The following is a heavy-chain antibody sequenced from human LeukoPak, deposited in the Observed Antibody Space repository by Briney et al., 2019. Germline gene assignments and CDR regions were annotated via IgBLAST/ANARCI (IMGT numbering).Heavy chain of an antibody. V-gene: IGHV3-49*04. D-gene: IGHD3-16*01. CDR1: GFTFGDYA. CDR2: IRSKAYGGTT. CDR3: TRAWGSDY. Sequence: GGSLRLSCTASGFTFGDYAMSWARQAPGKGLECVCFIRSKAYGGTTEYAASVKGRFTISRDDSKRIAYLQMNSLKTEDTAVYYCTRAWGSDYWGQGTLVTVSS. J-gene: IGHJ4*02.